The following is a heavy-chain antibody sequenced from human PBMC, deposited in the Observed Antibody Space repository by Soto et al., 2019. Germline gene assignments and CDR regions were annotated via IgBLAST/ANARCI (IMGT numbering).Heavy chain of an antibody. Sequence: GGSLRLSCAASGFTFSNYSMSWVRQAPGKGLEWVSGMNSGGRSYYADSVKGRFTISRDDSKNTLYLQMNSLKTEDTAVYYCTTDDPINRHWGQGALVTVSS. CDR2: MNSGGRS. CDR3: TTDDPINRH. V-gene: IGHV3-23*01. J-gene: IGHJ4*02. CDR1: GFTFSNYS.